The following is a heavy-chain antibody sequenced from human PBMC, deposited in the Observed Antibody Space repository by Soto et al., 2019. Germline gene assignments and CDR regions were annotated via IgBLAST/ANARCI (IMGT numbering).Heavy chain of an antibody. Sequence: QVQLQESGPGLVKPSQTLSLTCTVSGGSISSGDYYWSWIRQPPGKGLEWIGYIYYSGSTYYNPSLKSRVTISVDTSKNQFSLKLSSVTAADTAVYYCARARRDYYGSGSYFSDYWGQGTLVTVSS. J-gene: IGHJ4*02. D-gene: IGHD3-10*01. CDR2: IYYSGST. V-gene: IGHV4-30-4*01. CDR1: GGSISSGDYY. CDR3: ARARRDYYGSGSYFSDY.